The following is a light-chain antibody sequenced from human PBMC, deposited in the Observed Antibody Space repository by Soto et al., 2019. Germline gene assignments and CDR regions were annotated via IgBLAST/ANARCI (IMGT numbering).Light chain of an antibody. Sequence: EIVLTQSPATLSLSPGERATLSCRASQSVSSYLAWYQQKPGQAPRLLIYDASNRATGIPARFSGSRSGTDFTLTISSLEPEDFEVYYCQQRSIWPLTFGGGTKVDIK. V-gene: IGKV3-11*01. CDR3: QQRSIWPLT. CDR1: QSVSSY. J-gene: IGKJ4*01. CDR2: DAS.